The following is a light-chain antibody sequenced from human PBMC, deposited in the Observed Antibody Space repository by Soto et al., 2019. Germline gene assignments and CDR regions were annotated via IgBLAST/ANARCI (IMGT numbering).Light chain of an antibody. CDR3: CSFAGTTSFYV. J-gene: IGLJ1*01. CDR1: SSDIGSYNL. Sequence: QSALTQPASVSGSPGQSITISCTGSSSDIGSYNLVSWYQQHPGKAPKLMIYEGSKRPSGVSNRFSGSKSGNTVSLTISGLQADDEADYYCCSFAGTTSFYVFGTGTKVTVL. V-gene: IGLV2-23*03. CDR2: EGS.